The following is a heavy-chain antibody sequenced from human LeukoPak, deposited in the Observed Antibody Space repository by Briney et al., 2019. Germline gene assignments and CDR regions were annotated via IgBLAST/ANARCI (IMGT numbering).Heavy chain of an antibody. CDR1: GGSFSGYY. V-gene: IGHV4-34*01. Sequence: PSETLSLTCAVYGGSFSGYYWSWIRQPPGKGLEWIGEINHSGSTNYNPSLKSRVTISVDTSKNQFSLKLSSVTAADTAVYYCARVNRWGGRITIFGVVKHYYYMDVWGKGTTVTVSS. D-gene: IGHD3-3*01. CDR3: ARVNRWGGRITIFGVVKHYYYMDV. CDR2: INHSGST. J-gene: IGHJ6*03.